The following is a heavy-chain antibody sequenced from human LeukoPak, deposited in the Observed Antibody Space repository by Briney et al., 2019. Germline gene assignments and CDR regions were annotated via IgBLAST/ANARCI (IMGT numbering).Heavy chain of an antibody. Sequence: GESLKISCRGCGYTFTSSWIGWVRQMPGKGLEYMGIIYPGDSDTRYSPSFQGQVTISADKSISTAYLQWSSLKASDTAMYYCARRYCSGTSCYFFDYWGQGTLVTVSS. CDR1: GYTFTSSW. V-gene: IGHV5-51*01. J-gene: IGHJ4*02. CDR3: ARRYCSGTSCYFFDY. CDR2: IYPGDSDT. D-gene: IGHD2-2*01.